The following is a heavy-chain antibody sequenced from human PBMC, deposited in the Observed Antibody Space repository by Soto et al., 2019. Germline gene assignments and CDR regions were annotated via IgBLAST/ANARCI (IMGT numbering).Heavy chain of an antibody. D-gene: IGHD4-17*01. Sequence: QVQLVESGGGVVQPGRYLRLSCAASGFTFSSYGMHWVRQAPGKGLEWVTVISNDGSNKYYADSGKGRCTISRDNSKNTAYLQMNSLIAEDTAVYYCAKDYYRTTVTTVDYWGQGTLVIVSS. CDR3: AKDYYRTTVTTVDY. J-gene: IGHJ4*02. CDR1: GFTFSSYG. V-gene: IGHV3-30*18. CDR2: ISNDGSNK.